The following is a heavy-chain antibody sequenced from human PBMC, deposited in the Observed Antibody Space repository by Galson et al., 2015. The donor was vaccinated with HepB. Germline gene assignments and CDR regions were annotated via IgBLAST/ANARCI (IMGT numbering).Heavy chain of an antibody. Sequence: SVKVSCKASGYTFTGYYIHWVRQAPGQGLEWVGRINPNSGGTSYAQKFQGRVTMTRDTSISTAYMVLSRLRSDDTAVYYCARDSIIPAFYYYMDVWGKGTTVTVSS. D-gene: IGHD5-24*01. J-gene: IGHJ6*03. CDR3: ARDSIIPAFYYYMDV. CDR2: INPNSGGT. CDR1: GYTFTGYY. V-gene: IGHV1-2*06.